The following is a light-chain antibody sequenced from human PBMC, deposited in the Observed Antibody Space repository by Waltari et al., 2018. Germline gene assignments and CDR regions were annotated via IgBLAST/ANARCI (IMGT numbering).Light chain of an antibody. Sequence: QSVLTQPPSASGTPGQRVTISCSGSRSNVGNHYVYWYQQLPGTAPKLLSYRNNQRPSGVPDRFSGSKSGTSASLAISGLRSEDEADYYCAAWDDSLSGRVFGGGTKVTVL. V-gene: IGLV1-47*01. CDR1: RSNVGNHY. J-gene: IGLJ3*02. CDR3: AAWDDSLSGRV. CDR2: RNN.